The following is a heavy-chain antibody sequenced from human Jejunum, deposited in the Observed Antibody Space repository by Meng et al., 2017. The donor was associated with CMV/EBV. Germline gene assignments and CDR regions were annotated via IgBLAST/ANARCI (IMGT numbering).Heavy chain of an antibody. Sequence: TCTVSGGSISSSSYYWGWIRQPPGKGLEWIGSIYYSGSTYYNPSLKSRVTISVDTSKNQFSLKLSSVTAADTAVYYCARASGSYSYWGQGTLVTVSS. CDR1: GGSISSSSYY. D-gene: IGHD1-26*01. J-gene: IGHJ4*02. CDR3: ARASGSYSY. V-gene: IGHV4-39*01. CDR2: IYYSGST.